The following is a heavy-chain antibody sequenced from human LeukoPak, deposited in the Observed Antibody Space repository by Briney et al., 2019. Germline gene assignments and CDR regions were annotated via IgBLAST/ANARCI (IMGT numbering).Heavy chain of an antibody. CDR1: GGSISSYY. Sequence: KPSETLSLTCTVSGGSISSYYWGWIRQPPGKGLEWIGSIYHSGSTYYNPSLKSRVTISVDTSKNQFSLKLSSVTAADTAVYYCARDTGIQLWLHYFDYWGQGTLVTVSS. D-gene: IGHD5-18*01. CDR2: IYHSGST. CDR3: ARDTGIQLWLHYFDY. J-gene: IGHJ4*02. V-gene: IGHV4-38-2*02.